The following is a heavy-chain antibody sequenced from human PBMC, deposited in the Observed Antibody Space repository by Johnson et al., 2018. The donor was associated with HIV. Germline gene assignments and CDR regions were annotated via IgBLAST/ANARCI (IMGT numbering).Heavy chain of an antibody. CDR3: AKAGQLVAATSAFDI. CDR2: ISSIGGST. Sequence: VQLVESGGGLVQPGGSLRLSCAASGFTFSSFAMSWVRQAPGKGLEWVSGISSIGGSTYYADSVKGRFTISRDNSKNTLYLQMNRMRSEDTAVDYCAKAGQLVAATSAFDIWGQGTMVTVSS. D-gene: IGHD2-15*01. J-gene: IGHJ3*02. V-gene: IGHV3-23*04. CDR1: GFTFSSFA.